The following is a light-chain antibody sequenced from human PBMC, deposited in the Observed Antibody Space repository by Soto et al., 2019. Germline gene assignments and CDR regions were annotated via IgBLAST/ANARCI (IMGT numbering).Light chain of an antibody. CDR2: GNI. CDR1: SSNIGAGND. CDR3: QSYDSTLSARYV. V-gene: IGLV1-40*01. Sequence: QSVLTQPPSVSGAPGQRVTISCTGSSSNIGAGNDVHWYQQRPGTAPKLLTFGNINRSSGVPDRFSGSKSGTSASLAITGLQAEDEGDYSCQSYDSTLSARYVFGTGTKLTVL. J-gene: IGLJ1*01.